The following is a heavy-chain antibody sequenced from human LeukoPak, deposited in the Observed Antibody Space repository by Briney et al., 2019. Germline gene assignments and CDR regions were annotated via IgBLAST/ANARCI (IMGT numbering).Heavy chain of an antibody. CDR3: AKNYYDSSGHFDY. D-gene: IGHD3-22*01. J-gene: IGHJ4*02. CDR1: GFTFSSYA. V-gene: IGHV3-23*01. Sequence: GGSLRLSCAASGFTFSSYAMSWVRQAPGKGLGWVSTISGSGANTYYADSVKGRFTVSRDNSKNTLYLQMNSLRAEDTAVYYCAKNYYDSSGHFDYWGQGTLVTVSS. CDR2: ISGSGANT.